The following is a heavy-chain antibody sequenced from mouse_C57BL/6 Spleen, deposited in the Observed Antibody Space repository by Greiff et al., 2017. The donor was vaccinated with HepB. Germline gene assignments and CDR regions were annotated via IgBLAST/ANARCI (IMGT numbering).Heavy chain of an antibody. V-gene: IGHV14-2*01. Sequence: EVQLQQSGAELVKPGASVKLSCTASGFNIKDYYMHWVKQRTEQGLEWIGRIDPEDGETKYAPKFQGKATITADPSSNTTYLQLSSLTSEDTAVYYCAITTVVAHWYFDVWGTGTTVTVSS. D-gene: IGHD1-1*01. CDR3: AITTVVAHWYFDV. J-gene: IGHJ1*03. CDR2: IDPEDGET. CDR1: GFNIKDYY.